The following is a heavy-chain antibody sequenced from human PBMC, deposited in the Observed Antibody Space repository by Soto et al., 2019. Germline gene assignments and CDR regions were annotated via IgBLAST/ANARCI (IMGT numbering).Heavy chain of an antibody. CDR2: ISSTGTSM. V-gene: IGHV3-48*03. CDR3: ARETHFIDY. CDR1: GFTFSSYE. Sequence: VQLVESGGDLVQPGGSLRLSCAASGFTFSSYEMNWVRQAPGKGLEWVSYISSTGTSMYYADSVKGRFTISRDNAKISLFLQLNSLRDEDTAVYYCARETHFIDYWGQGTLVSVSA. J-gene: IGHJ4*02.